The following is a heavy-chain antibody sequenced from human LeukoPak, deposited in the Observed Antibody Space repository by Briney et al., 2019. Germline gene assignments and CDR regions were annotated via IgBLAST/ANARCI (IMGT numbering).Heavy chain of an antibody. CDR2: ISAYNGNT. Sequence: ASVKVSCKASGYTFTSYGISWVRQAPGQGLECMGWISAYNGNTNYAQKFRDRLTMTTDKSTSTAYMELRSLRSDDTAVYYCARDTAMAYYEESYFDPWGQGTLVTVSS. D-gene: IGHD5-18*01. CDR3: ARDTAMAYYEESYFDP. J-gene: IGHJ5*02. CDR1: GYTFTSYG. V-gene: IGHV1-18*01.